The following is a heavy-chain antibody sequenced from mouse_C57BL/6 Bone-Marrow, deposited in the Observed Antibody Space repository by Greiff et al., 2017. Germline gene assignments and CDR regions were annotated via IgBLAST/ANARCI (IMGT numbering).Heavy chain of an antibody. CDR1: GFSLTSYG. D-gene: IGHD5-1*01. Sequence: VKLQESGPGLVAPSQSLSITCTVSGFSLTSYGVSWVRQPPGKGLEWLGVIWGDGSTNYHSALISRLSISKDNSKSQVFLKLNSLQTDDTATYYCASSGAGVQSAWFAYWGQGTLVTVSA. J-gene: IGHJ3*01. CDR3: ASSGAGVQSAWFAY. V-gene: IGHV2-3*01. CDR2: IWGDGST.